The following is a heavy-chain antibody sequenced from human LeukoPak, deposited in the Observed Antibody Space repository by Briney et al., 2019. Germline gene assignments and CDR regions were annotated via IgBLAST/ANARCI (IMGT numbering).Heavy chain of an antibody. Sequence: ASVKVSCKASGYTFTGYYMHWVRQAPGQGLEWMGWINPNSGGTNYAQKFQGRVTMTRDASISTAYMELSRLRSDDTAVYYCARASPGSYYYYGMDVWGQGTTVTVSS. J-gene: IGHJ6*02. D-gene: IGHD1-14*01. V-gene: IGHV1-2*02. CDR2: INPNSGGT. CDR1: GYTFTGYY. CDR3: ARASPGSYYYYGMDV.